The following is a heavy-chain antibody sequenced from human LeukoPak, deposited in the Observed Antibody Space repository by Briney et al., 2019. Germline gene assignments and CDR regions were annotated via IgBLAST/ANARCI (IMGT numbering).Heavy chain of an antibody. CDR3: AKMGGSGDWFDP. D-gene: IGHD3-10*01. V-gene: IGHV1-69*13. Sequence: SVKVSCKASGGTFSSYAISWVRQAPGQGLEWMGGIIPIFGAANYAQKFQGRVTITSDESTSTAYLDMNSLRAEDRAVYYCAKMGGSGDWFDPWGQGTLVTVSS. J-gene: IGHJ5*02. CDR2: IIPIFGAA. CDR1: GGTFSSYA.